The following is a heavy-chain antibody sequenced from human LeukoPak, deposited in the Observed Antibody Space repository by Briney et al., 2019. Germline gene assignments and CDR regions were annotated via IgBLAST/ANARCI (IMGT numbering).Heavy chain of an antibody. J-gene: IGHJ5*02. CDR1: GFTFSSYA. V-gene: IGHV3-30*14. D-gene: IGHD3-16*02. CDR3: ARDLRLGELSLARGGWFDP. Sequence: PGRSLRLSCAASGFTFSSYAMHWVRQAPGKGLEWVAVISYDGSNKYYADSVKGRFTISRDNSKNTLYLQMNSLRAEDTAVYYCARDLRLGELSLARGGWFDPWGQGTLVTVSS. CDR2: ISYDGSNK.